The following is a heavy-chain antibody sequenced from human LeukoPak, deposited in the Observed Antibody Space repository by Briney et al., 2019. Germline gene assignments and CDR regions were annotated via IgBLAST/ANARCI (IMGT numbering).Heavy chain of an antibody. CDR3: ARDLKWELLYYYYYCMDV. V-gene: IGHV1-69*13. CDR2: IIPIFGTA. D-gene: IGHD1-26*01. Sequence: GASVKVSCKASGGTFSSYAISWVRQAPGQGLEWMGGIIPIFGTANYAQKFQGRVTITADESTSTAYMELSSLRSEDTAVYYCARDLKWELLYYYYYCMDVWGQGTTVTVSS. CDR1: GGTFSSYA. J-gene: IGHJ6*02.